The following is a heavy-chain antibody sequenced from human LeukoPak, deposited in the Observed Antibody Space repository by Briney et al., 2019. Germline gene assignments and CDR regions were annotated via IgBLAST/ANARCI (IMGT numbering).Heavy chain of an antibody. Sequence: PGGSLRLSCAASGFTFSSYAMSWVRQAPGKGLEWVSAISGSGGSTYYADSVKGRFTISRDNAKNSLYLQMNSLRAEDTAVYYCARDLRYCSGGSCYSGEFDYWGQGTLVTVSS. CDR2: ISGSGGST. V-gene: IGHV3-23*01. D-gene: IGHD2-15*01. CDR3: ARDLRYCSGGSCYSGEFDY. J-gene: IGHJ4*02. CDR1: GFTFSSYA.